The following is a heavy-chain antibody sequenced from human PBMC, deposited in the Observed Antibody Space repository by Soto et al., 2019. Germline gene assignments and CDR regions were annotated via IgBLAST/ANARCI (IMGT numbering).Heavy chain of an antibody. CDR3: AKERRGYSYGEN. CDR2: VAFDGRDK. CDR1: GFIFGNYG. Sequence: QVQLVESGGDGVQPGRSLRLSCAASGFIFGNYGMHWVRQAPGKGLEWVAVVAFDGRDKHYADSVNGRVTISRDNSKNTMDLQMNSLRPEDTAVYYCAKERRGYSYGENWVEGSLVAVSS. J-gene: IGHJ1*01. D-gene: IGHD5-12*01. V-gene: IGHV3-30*18.